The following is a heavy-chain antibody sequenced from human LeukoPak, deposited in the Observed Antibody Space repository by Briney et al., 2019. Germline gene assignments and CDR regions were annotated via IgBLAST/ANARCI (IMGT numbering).Heavy chain of an antibody. J-gene: IGHJ4*02. CDR1: GFTFSSYE. CDR3: ARRIIRYFDWLSQLYFDY. CDR2: INHSGST. D-gene: IGHD3-9*01. Sequence: GSLRLSCAASGFTFSSYEMNWVRQPPGTGLDWIGEINHSGSTNYNPSLNSRVTISVATSKNQFSLKLSSVTAADTAVYYCARRIIRYFDWLSQLYFDYWGQGTLVTVSS. V-gene: IGHV4-34*01.